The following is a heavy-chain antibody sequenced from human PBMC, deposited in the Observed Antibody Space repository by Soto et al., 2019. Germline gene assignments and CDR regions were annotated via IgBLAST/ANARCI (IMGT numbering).Heavy chain of an antibody. CDR3: ARSSAHYCSSTSCYGRWFDP. V-gene: IGHV1-69*13. CDR1: GGTFSSYA. J-gene: IGHJ5*02. D-gene: IGHD2-2*01. Sequence: GASEKVSCKASGGTFSSYAISWVRQAPGQGLEWMGGIIPIFGTANYAQKFQGRVTITADESTSTAYMELSSLRSEDTAVYYCARSSAHYCSSTSCYGRWFDPWGQGTLVTVSS. CDR2: IIPIFGTA.